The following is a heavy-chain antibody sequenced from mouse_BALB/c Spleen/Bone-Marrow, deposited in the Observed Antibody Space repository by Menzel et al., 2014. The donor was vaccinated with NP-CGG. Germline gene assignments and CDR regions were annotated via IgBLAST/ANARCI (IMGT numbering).Heavy chain of an antibody. V-gene: IGHV3-1*02. Sequence: VQLQQSGPDLVKPSQSLSLTCTVTGYSITSGYSWHWIRQFPGNKLEWMGYIHHSGSTNYNPSLRSRISITRDTSKNQFFLHLNSVTTEDTATYYCTSYGKYWYFDVWGAGTTVTVSS. CDR3: TSYGKYWYFDV. CDR2: IHHSGST. CDR1: GYSITSGYS. J-gene: IGHJ1*01. D-gene: IGHD2-1*01.